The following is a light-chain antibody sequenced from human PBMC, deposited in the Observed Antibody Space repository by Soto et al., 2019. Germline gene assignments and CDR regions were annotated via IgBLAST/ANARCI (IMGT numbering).Light chain of an antibody. Sequence: QSVLTQPASVSGSPGQSITISCTGTSSDVGSYNLVSWYQQHPGKAPKVIIYEGGKRPSGVSNRFSGSKSGITASLTSSGLQAEDEADYYCCSYAGHSTPAVFGGGTKLTVL. V-gene: IGLV2-23*01. J-gene: IGLJ2*01. CDR3: CSYAGHSTPAV. CDR2: EGG. CDR1: SSDVGSYNL.